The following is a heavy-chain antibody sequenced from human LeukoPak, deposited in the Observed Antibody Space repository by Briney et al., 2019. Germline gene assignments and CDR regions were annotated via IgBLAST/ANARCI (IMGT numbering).Heavy chain of an antibody. CDR1: GYTFTGYY. CDR2: INPNSGGT. Sequence: ASVKVSCKASGYTFTGYYMHWVRQAPGQGLEWMGWINPNSGGTNYAQKFQGRVTMTRDTSISTACMELSRLRSDDTAVYYCARVVIAAGAFDIWGQGTMVTVSS. V-gene: IGHV1-2*02. J-gene: IGHJ3*02. CDR3: ARVVIAAGAFDI. D-gene: IGHD5-12*01.